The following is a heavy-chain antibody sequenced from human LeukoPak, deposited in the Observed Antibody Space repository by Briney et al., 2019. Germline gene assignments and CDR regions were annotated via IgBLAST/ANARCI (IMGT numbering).Heavy chain of an antibody. J-gene: IGHJ4*02. CDR1: GFTFSSYS. CDR2: ISSSSSYI. V-gene: IGHV3-21*04. CDR3: AAEGYYDSSGYITPSPFDY. D-gene: IGHD3-22*01. Sequence: GGSLRLSCAASGFTFSSYSMNWVRQAPGKGLEWVSSISSSSSYIYYADSVKGRFTISRDNAKNSLYLQMNSLRAEDTAVYYCAAEGYYDSSGYITPSPFDYWGQGTLVTVSS.